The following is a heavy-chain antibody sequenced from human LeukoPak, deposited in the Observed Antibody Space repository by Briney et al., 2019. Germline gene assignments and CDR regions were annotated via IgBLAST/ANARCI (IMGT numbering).Heavy chain of an antibody. CDR2: IIPILGIA. Sequence: GASVKVSCKASGGTFSSYTISWVRQAPGQGLEGMGRIIPILGIANYAQKFQGRVTITADKSTSTAYMELSSLRSEDTAVYYCARESTNITIFGVVITPYYYYYMDVWGKGTTVTVSS. CDR3: ARESTNITIFGVVITPYYYYYMDV. J-gene: IGHJ6*03. D-gene: IGHD3-3*01. V-gene: IGHV1-69*04. CDR1: GGTFSSYT.